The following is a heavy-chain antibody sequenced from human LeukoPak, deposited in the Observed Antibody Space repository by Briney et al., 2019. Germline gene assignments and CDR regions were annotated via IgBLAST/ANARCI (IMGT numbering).Heavy chain of an antibody. CDR1: GGSISSGGYS. Sequence: PSQTLSLTCAVSGGSISSGGYSWSRIRQPPGKGLEWIGYIYHSGSTYYNPSLKSRVTISVDRSKNQFSLKLSSVTAADTAVYYCARGVYGDYDQFDYWGQGTLVTVSS. CDR2: IYHSGST. D-gene: IGHD4-17*01. J-gene: IGHJ4*02. CDR3: ARGVYGDYDQFDY. V-gene: IGHV4-30-2*01.